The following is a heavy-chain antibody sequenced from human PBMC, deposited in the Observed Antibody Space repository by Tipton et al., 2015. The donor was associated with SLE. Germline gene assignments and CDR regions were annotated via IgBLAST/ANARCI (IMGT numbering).Heavy chain of an antibody. CDR3: ARVSYYGSGSYYPLDY. CDR1: GGSISSHY. D-gene: IGHD3-10*01. Sequence: TLSLTCTVSGGSISSHYWSWIRQPPGKGLEWIGYIYSSGSTNYNPSLKSRVTISVDTSKNQFSLKLSSVTAADTAVYYCARVSYYGSGSYYPLDYWGQGTLVTVSS. CDR2: IYSSGST. J-gene: IGHJ4*02. V-gene: IGHV4-59*11.